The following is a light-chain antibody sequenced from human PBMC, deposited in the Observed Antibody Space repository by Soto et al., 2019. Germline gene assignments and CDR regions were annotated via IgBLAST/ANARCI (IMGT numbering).Light chain of an antibody. CDR2: RDT. J-gene: IGLJ2*01. CDR3: QLWDSSTVV. V-gene: IGLV3-9*01. CDR1: NIGKKN. Sequence: SYELTQPLSVSVALGQTARITCGGNNIGKKNVHWYQQKPGQAPVLVIYRDTNRPSGIPERFSGSNSGNTATLTISRAQAGDEADYYCQLWDSSTVVFDGGTQLTVL.